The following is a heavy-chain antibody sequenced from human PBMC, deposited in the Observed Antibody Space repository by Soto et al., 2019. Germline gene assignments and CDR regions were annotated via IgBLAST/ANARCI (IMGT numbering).Heavy chain of an antibody. CDR1: GFTFSSYD. Sequence: PGGSLRLSCAASGFTFSSYDMHWVRQATGKGLEWVSAIGTAGDTYYPGSVKGRFTISRENAKNSLYLQMNSLRAGDTAVYYCARDRARRGYGGRDGMDVWGQGTTVTVSS. V-gene: IGHV3-13*01. D-gene: IGHD5-18*01. J-gene: IGHJ6*02. CDR2: IGTAGDT. CDR3: ARDRARRGYGGRDGMDV.